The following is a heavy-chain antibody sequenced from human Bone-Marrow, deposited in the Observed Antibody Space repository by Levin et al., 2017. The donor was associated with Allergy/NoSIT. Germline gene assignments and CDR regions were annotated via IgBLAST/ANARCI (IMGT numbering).Heavy chain of an antibody. CDR3: ARDAQVTTAGGVFDY. Sequence: GGSLRLSCAASGFTFSSYAMHWVRQAPGKGLEWVAVISYDGSNKYYADSVKGRFTISRDNSKNTLYLQMNSLRAEDTAVYYCARDAQVTTAGGVFDYWGQGTLVTVSS. D-gene: IGHD4-17*01. V-gene: IGHV3-30*04. J-gene: IGHJ4*02. CDR2: ISYDGSNK. CDR1: GFTFSSYA.